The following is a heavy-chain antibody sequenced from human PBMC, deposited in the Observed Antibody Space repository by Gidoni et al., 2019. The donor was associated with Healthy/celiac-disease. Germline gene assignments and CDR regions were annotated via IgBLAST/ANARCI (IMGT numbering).Heavy chain of an antibody. Sequence: QVQLQESGPGLVKPSETLSLTCTVSGGSVSSGSYYWSWIRQPPGKGLEWIGYIYYSGSTNYNPSLKSRVTISVDTSKNQFSLKLSSVTAADTAVYYCARDLLRYDILTGYSTTDGWFDPWGQGTLVTVSS. CDR1: GGSVSSGSYY. CDR2: IYYSGST. V-gene: IGHV4-61*01. D-gene: IGHD3-9*01. J-gene: IGHJ5*02. CDR3: ARDLLRYDILTGYSTTDGWFDP.